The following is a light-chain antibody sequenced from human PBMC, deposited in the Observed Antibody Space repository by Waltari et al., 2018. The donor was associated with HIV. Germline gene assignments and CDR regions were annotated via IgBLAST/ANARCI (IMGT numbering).Light chain of an antibody. CDR1: ALPNQY. V-gene: IGLV3-25*03. CDR2: KDN. CDR3: QSADSSGTVV. J-gene: IGLJ2*01. Sequence: SYELTQPPSVSVSPGQTARITCSGDALPNQYAYWYKQKPGQAPVLVIYKDNERPSGIPARIAGSSSGTTVTLTISGVQAEDEADYYCQSADSSGTVVFGGGTKLTVL.